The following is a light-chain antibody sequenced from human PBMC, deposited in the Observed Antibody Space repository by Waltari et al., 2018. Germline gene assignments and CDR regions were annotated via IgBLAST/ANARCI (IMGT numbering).Light chain of an antibody. CDR2: AAS. Sequence: AIRITQSPSSVSASTGDRVTLTCRASQGLSSYVAWYQQKTGNAPKLLIYAASALQNGVPSRFSGSGSGTDFTLTISCLQSEDFATYYCQQYYSFPFLFGGGTKVEIK. J-gene: IGKJ4*01. CDR1: QGLSSY. CDR3: QQYYSFPFL. V-gene: IGKV1-8*01.